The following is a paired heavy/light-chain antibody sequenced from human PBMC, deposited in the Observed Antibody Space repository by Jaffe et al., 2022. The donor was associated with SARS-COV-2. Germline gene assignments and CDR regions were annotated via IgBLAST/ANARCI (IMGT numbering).Heavy chain of an antibody. Sequence: QVQLQESGPGLVKPSETLSLTCTVSGGSISSYYWSWIRQPAGKGLEWIGRIYTSGSTNYNPSLKSRVTMSVDTSKNQFSLKLSSVTAADTAVYYCARDDPYYYGSGQPNWGQGTLVTVSS. CDR2: IYTSGST. J-gene: IGHJ4*02. CDR1: GGSISSYY. D-gene: IGHD3-10*01. CDR3: ARDDPYYYGSGQPN. V-gene: IGHV4-4*07.
Light chain of an antibody. V-gene: IGKV1-5*03. Sequence: DIQMTQSPSTLSASVGDRVTITCRASQSISSWLAWYQQKPGKAPKLLIYKASSLESGVPSRFSGSGSGTEFTLTISSLQPDDFATYYCQQYNRGWTFGQGTKVEIK. CDR1: QSISSW. CDR2: KAS. J-gene: IGKJ1*01. CDR3: QQYNRGWT.